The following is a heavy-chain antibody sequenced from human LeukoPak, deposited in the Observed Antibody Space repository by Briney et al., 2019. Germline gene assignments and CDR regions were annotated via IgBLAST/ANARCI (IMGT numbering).Heavy chain of an antibody. CDR2: IKQDGNEK. Sequence: GGSLRLSCAASGFRFSTYWMSWVRQAPGKGLEWVANIKQDGNEKYYVDSVKGRFTISRDNAKNSLDLQMNSLRAEDAAIYYCARDTLGEGEDANYAVYYFDYWGQGTLVTVSS. V-gene: IGHV3-7*01. D-gene: IGHD4/OR15-4a*01. J-gene: IGHJ4*02. CDR3: ARDTLGEGEDANYAVYYFDY. CDR1: GFRFSTYW.